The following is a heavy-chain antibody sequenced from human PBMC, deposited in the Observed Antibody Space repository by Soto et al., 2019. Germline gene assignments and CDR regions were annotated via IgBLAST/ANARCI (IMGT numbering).Heavy chain of an antibody. D-gene: IGHD3-9*01. CDR2: IIPIFGTA. Sequence: EASVKVSCKASGYTFTSYGISWVRQAPGQGLEWMGGIIPIFGTANYAQKLQGRVTMTTDTSTSTAYMELRSLRSDDTAVYYCARDYYDILTGYPNPDAFDIWGQGTMVTVSS. V-gene: IGHV1-18*01. J-gene: IGHJ3*02. CDR3: ARDYYDILTGYPNPDAFDI. CDR1: GYTFTSYG.